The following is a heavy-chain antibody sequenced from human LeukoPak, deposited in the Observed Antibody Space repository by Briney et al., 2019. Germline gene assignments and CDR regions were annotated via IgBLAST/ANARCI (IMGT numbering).Heavy chain of an antibody. CDR1: GYTFTSYG. J-gene: IGHJ6*03. V-gene: IGHV1-18*01. CDR2: ISAYNGNT. CDR3: ARVGSSGWYGDYYYMDV. D-gene: IGHD6-19*01. Sequence: ASVKVSCKASGYTFTSYGISWVRQAPGQGLEWMGWISAYNGNTNYAQKLQGRVTMTTDTSTSTAYMELRSLRSDDTAVYYCARVGSSGWYGDYYYMDVWGKGTTVTVSS.